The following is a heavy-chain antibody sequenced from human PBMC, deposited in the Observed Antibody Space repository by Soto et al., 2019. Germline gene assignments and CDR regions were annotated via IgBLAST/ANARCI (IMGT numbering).Heavy chain of an antibody. J-gene: IGHJ3*02. CDR3: AGPGGSGYADGCDI. CDR2: IGVYNGHT. CDR1: GYTFVDYG. D-gene: IGHD3-3*01. V-gene: IGHV1-18*01. Sequence: QVHLVQSGAEVKKPGASVTVSCKASGYTFVDYGLNWVRQAPGQGLEWMGWIGVYNGHTNYAQNLQGRVTMTADTSTSTAYMELRSMSSDDTAVYYCAGPGGSGYADGCDIWGLGTMVTVSS.